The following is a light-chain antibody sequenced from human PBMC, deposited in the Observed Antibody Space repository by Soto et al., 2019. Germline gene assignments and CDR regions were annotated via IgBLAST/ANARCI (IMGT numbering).Light chain of an antibody. V-gene: IGKV3-20*01. CDR3: QQYGSSPT. CDR2: GAS. Sequence: EIVLTQSPGTLSLSPGERATLSCRASQSVSSRYLGWYQQKPGQAPRLLIYGASSSATGIPDRFSGSGSGTDFTLTISRLEPEDFAVYFCQQYGSSPTFGQGTKVEIK. J-gene: IGKJ1*01. CDR1: QSVSSRY.